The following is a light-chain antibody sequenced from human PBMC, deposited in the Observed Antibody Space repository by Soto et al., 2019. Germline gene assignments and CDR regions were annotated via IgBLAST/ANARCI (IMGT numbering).Light chain of an antibody. CDR3: QQRSKWPIT. CDR1: ESVSTY. CDR2: DAS. V-gene: IGKV3-11*01. Sequence: IVLTQSPATLSLSPGERATLSCRATESVSTYLAWYQQKPGRAPRLLIYDASKRATGIPDRFSGSGSGTGFTLNISSLEPEDFAVYYCQQRSKWPITFGQGTRLEIK. J-gene: IGKJ5*01.